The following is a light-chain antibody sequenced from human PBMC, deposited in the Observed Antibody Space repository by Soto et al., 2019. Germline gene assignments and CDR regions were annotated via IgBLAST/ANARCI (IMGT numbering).Light chain of an antibody. J-gene: IGKJ1*01. V-gene: IGKV3-11*01. Sequence: EIFLTQSPDTLSLSPGDRATLSFRASQSVTNYIAWYQQRPVQAPRLLIYDASNRATGVPARFSGSGSGTDFTLTISDLEPADFGLYYCQQRLNWPPGFGQWTKVEIK. CDR2: DAS. CDR1: QSVTNY. CDR3: QQRLNWPPG.